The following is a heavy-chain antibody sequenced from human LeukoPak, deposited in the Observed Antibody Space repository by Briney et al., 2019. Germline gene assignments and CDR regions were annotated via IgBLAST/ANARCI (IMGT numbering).Heavy chain of an antibody. J-gene: IGHJ4*02. V-gene: IGHV4-61*02. Sequence: SETLSLTCTVSGGSISSGSYYWRWIRQPAGKGLEWIGRIYTSGSTNYNPSLKSRVTISVDTSKNQFSLKLSSVTAADTAVYYCAAYSSSWYDYWGQGTLVTVS. CDR1: GGSISSGSYY. CDR3: AAYSSSWYDY. CDR2: IYTSGST. D-gene: IGHD6-13*01.